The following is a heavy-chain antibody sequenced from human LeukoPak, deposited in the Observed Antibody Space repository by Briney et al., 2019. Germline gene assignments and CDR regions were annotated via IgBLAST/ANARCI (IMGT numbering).Heavy chain of an antibody. CDR1: GYTFTSYY. CDR2: INPSGGST. J-gene: IGHJ5*02. Sequence: ASVKVSCKASGYTFTSYYMHWVRQAPGQGLEWMGIINPSGGSTSYAQKFQGRVTMTRDTSTSTVYMELSSLRSEDTAVYYCAREPITYSYGNNWFDPWGQGTLVTVSS. CDR3: AREPITYSYGNNWFDP. V-gene: IGHV1-46*01. D-gene: IGHD5-18*01.